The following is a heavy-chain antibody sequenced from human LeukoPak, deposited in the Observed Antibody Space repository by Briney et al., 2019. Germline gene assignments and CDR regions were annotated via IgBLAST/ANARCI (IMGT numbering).Heavy chain of an antibody. Sequence: PSETLSLTCTVSGGPISSYYWSWIRQPPGKGLEWIGYIYYSGSTNYNPSLKSRVTISVDTSKNQFSLKLSSVTAADTAVYYCARTGNSSGRYAHGMDVWGQGTTVTVSS. CDR3: ARTGNSSGRYAHGMDV. J-gene: IGHJ6*02. CDR1: GGPISSYY. D-gene: IGHD6-19*01. CDR2: IYYSGST. V-gene: IGHV4-59*08.